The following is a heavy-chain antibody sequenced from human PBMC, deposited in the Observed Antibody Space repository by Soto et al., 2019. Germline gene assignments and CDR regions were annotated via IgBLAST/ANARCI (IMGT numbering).Heavy chain of an antibody. CDR2: ISGSGGST. CDR3: ANPPPGYDYIWGSHPVDY. Sequence: GGSLRLSCAASGFTFSSYAMSWVRQAPGKGLEWVSAISGSGGSTYYADSVKGRFTISRDNSKNTLYLQMNSLRAEDTAVYYCANPPPGYDYIWGSHPVDYWGQGTLVTVSS. D-gene: IGHD3-16*01. J-gene: IGHJ4*02. CDR1: GFTFSSYA. V-gene: IGHV3-23*01.